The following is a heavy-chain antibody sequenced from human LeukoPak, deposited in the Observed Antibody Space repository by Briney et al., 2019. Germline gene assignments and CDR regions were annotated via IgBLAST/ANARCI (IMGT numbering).Heavy chain of an antibody. J-gene: IGHJ5*02. CDR1: GGSISSGDYY. V-gene: IGHV4-30-4*08. CDR2: IYYSGST. CDR3: ARTGKQTTVLNWFDP. D-gene: IGHD4-11*01. Sequence: SQTLSLTCTVSGGSISSGDYYWSWIRQPPGKGLEWIGYIYYSGSTYYNPSLKSRVTISVDTSKNQFSLKLSSVTAADTAVYYCARTGKQTTVLNWFDPWGQGTLVTVSS.